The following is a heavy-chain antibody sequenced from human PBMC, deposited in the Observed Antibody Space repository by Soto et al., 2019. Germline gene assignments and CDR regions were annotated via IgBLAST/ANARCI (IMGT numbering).Heavy chain of an antibody. CDR2: INAGNGDT. V-gene: IGHV1-3*01. Sequence: ASVKVSCKASRYSFTTYALHWVRQAPGQRLEWMGWINAGNGDTKYSEKFQGRVTITRDTSANTAYMELSSLRSEDTSVYYCARDPRTGAALRAYHFDYWRQGTLVTVSS. J-gene: IGHJ4*02. D-gene: IGHD1-1*01. CDR3: ARDPRTGAALRAYHFDY. CDR1: RYSFTTYA.